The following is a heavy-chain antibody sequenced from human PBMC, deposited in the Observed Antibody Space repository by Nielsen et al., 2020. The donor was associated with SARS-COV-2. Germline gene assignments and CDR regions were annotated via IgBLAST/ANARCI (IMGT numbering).Heavy chain of an antibody. CDR1: GFTFSSYW. Sequence: GESLKISCAASGFTFSSYWMSWVRQAPGKGLEWVANIKQDGSEKYYVDSVKGRFTISRDNAKNSLYLQMNSLRAEDTAVYYCARDRSYGDSHYYYYMDVWGKGTTVTVSS. V-gene: IGHV3-7*03. CDR3: ARDRSYGDSHYYYYMDV. J-gene: IGHJ6*03. D-gene: IGHD4-17*01. CDR2: IKQDGSEK.